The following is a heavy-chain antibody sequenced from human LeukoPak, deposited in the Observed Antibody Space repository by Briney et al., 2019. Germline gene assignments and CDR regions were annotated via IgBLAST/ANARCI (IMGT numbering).Heavy chain of an antibody. D-gene: IGHD6-19*01. CDR3: ARDGRAGSSFAY. J-gene: IGHJ4*02. V-gene: IGHV4-59*01. CDR2: ISYSGST. Sequence: PSETLSLTCTVSGGSISGCYWSWIRQPPGKGLEWVGYISYSGSTNYNPSLKSRVTISVDTSKNQFSLKLSSVTAADTAIYYCARDGRAGSSFAYWGQGTLVTVSS. CDR1: GGSISGCY.